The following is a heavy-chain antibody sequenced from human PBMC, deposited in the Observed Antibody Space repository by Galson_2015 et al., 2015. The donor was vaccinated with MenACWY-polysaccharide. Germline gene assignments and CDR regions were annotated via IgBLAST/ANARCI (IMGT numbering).Heavy chain of an antibody. V-gene: IGHV3-23*01. CDR2: ISGSGDNT. CDR1: GFTLNSYA. CDR3: ARRAPGWELFRQFFYYDAFDI. D-gene: IGHD3-10*01. Sequence: SLRLSCAVSGFTLNSYAMSWVRQAPGKGLEWVSAISGSGDNTYYADSVRGRFTISRDNSKNTLFLQMNSLRVEDTAVYYCARRAPGWELFRQFFYYDAFDIWGQGTMVTVSS. J-gene: IGHJ3*02.